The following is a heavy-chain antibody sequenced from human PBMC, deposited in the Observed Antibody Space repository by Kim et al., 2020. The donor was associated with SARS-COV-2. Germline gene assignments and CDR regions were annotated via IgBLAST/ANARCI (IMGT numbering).Heavy chain of an antibody. D-gene: IGHD1-26*01. J-gene: IGHJ4*02. Sequence: ASVKVSCKTSGYTFTDYYLHWVRQAPGQGLEWMGIISPSAGTTSCAEEFQGRVTMTSDTSTSTVFMELTSLKFEDTAMYYCARALGGHDNWGQGTLVTVSS. V-gene: IGHV1-46*01. CDR2: ISPSAGTT. CDR3: ARALGGHDN. CDR1: GYTFTDYY.